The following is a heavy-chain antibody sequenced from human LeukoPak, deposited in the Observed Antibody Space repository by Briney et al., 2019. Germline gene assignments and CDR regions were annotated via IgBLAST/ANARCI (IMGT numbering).Heavy chain of an antibody. V-gene: IGHV3-7*01. CDR1: GFAFSDSW. J-gene: IGHJ4*02. D-gene: IGHD6-19*01. Sequence: GGSLRLACAASGFAFSDSWMTWIRQAPGKGLEWVANIKQDGSEKYYVDSVKGRFTISRDNAKNSLYLQMNSLRAEDTAVYYCARVTAVAGRDYWGQGTLVTVSS. CDR3: ARVTAVAGRDY. CDR2: IKQDGSEK.